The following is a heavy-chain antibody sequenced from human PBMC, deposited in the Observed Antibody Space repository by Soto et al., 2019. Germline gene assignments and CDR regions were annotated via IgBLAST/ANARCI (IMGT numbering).Heavy chain of an antibody. V-gene: IGHV3-30-3*01. CDR1: GFTFSSYA. D-gene: IGHD2-15*01. CDR2: ISYDGSNK. CDR3: AREDSGYCSGGSCYLGGFDY. Sequence: GGSLRLSCAASGFTFSSYAMHWVRQAPGKGLEWVAVISYDGSNKYYADSVKGRFTISRDNSKNTLYLQMNSLRAEDTAVYYCAREDSGYCSGGSCYLGGFDYWGQGTLVTVSS. J-gene: IGHJ4*02.